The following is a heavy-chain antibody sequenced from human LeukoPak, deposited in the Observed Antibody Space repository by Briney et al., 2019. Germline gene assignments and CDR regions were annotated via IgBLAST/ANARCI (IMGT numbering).Heavy chain of an antibody. CDR1: GHTFSTYG. D-gene: IGHD1-14*01. CDR3: ARVPPIPPIPDFDY. J-gene: IGHJ4*02. V-gene: IGHV1-18*01. CDR2: ISGYNGNT. Sequence: ASVKVSCKTSGHTFSTYGINWVRQAPGQGLEWMGWISGYNGNTNYAQKFRGRVTMTTDTSTSTAYMELRSLRSDDTAVYYCARVPPIPPIPDFDYWGQGTLVIVSS.